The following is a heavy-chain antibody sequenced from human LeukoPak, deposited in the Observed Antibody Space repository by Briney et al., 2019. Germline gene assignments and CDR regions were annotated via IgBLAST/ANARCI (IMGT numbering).Heavy chain of an antibody. Sequence: GGSLRLSCEVSGFTFSDYSLNWVRQAPGKGLEWVSSITSTGTYMYYADTVKGRFTISRDNSKNTLYLQMNSLRAEDTAVYYCAKVMSFSVVPAAIGYWGQGTLVTVSS. J-gene: IGHJ4*02. CDR1: GFTFSDYS. V-gene: IGHV3-21*01. D-gene: IGHD2-2*01. CDR2: ITSTGTYM. CDR3: AKVMSFSVVPAAIGY.